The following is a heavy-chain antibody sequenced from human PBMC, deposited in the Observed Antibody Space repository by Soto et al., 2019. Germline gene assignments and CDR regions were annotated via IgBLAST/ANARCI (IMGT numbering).Heavy chain of an antibody. J-gene: IGHJ4*02. CDR1: GGSISSGGYY. V-gene: IGHV4-31*03. Sequence: TLSLTCTVSGGSISSGGYYWSWIRQHPGKGLEWIGYIYYSGSTYYNPSLKSRVTISVDTSKNQFSLKLSSVTAADTAVYYCARVQIGSYNYFDYWGQGTLVTVSS. CDR2: IYYSGST. D-gene: IGHD1-1*01. CDR3: ARVQIGSYNYFDY.